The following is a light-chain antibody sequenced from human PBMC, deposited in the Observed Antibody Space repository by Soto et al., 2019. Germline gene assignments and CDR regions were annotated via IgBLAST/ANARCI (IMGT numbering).Light chain of an antibody. CDR3: QQRSNWPAVT. J-gene: IGKJ3*01. CDR1: QSVSSY. CDR2: DAS. V-gene: IGKV3-11*01. Sequence: EIVLTQSPATLSLSPGERATLSCRASQSVSSYLAWYQQRPGQAPRLLIYDASSRATGIPARFSGSGSGTDFTLTISSLEPEDFAGYYCQQRSNWPAVTFGPGTQVDIK.